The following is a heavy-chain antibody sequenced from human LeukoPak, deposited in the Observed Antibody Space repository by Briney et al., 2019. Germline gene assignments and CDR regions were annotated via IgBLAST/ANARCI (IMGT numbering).Heavy chain of an antibody. J-gene: IGHJ6*03. D-gene: IGHD5-18*01. V-gene: IGHV4-30-4*08. Sequence: SETLSLTCTVSGGSFSSGDYYWSWIRQPPGKGLEWIGYIYYSGSTYYNPSLKSRVTISVDTSKNQFSLKLSSVTAADTAVYYCARVRRVQLWLMGYYYYYMDVWGKGTTVTVSS. CDR2: IYYSGST. CDR3: ARVRRVQLWLMGYYYYYMDV. CDR1: GGSFSSGDYY.